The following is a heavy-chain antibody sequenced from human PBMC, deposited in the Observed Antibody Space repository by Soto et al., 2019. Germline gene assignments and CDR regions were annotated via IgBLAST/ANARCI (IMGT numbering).Heavy chain of an antibody. V-gene: IGHV4-34*01. CDR1: GGSFSGYY. D-gene: IGHD3-16*01. CDR2: INHSGST. CDR3: ARSLRGTPYYFDY. Sequence: SETLSLTCAVYGGSFSGYYWSWIRQPPGEGLEWIGEINHSGSTNYTPSLKSRVTISADRSKNQFSLKLCSVTAADTAVYYCARSLRGTPYYFDYWGQGTLVTVSS. J-gene: IGHJ4*02.